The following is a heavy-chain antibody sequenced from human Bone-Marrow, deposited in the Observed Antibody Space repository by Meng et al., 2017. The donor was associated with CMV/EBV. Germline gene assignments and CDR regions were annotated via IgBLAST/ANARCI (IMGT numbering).Heavy chain of an antibody. CDR1: GGYYSGYL. V-gene: IGHV4-34*01. J-gene: IGHJ4*02. Sequence: CAVYGGYYSGYLWGWSRQPPGKGMEWIGEINDSNSTHYVPSLKSRVTISVDTSKNKVSLKLSSVTAADTAVYYCARGSRLRIIDYWGQGTLVTVSS. CDR3: ARGSRLRIIDY. CDR2: INDSNST. D-gene: IGHD4-17*01.